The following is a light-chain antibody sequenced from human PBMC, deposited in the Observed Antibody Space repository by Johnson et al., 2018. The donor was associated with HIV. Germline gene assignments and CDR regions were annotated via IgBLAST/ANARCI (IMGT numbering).Light chain of an antibody. J-gene: IGLJ1*01. CDR2: DNN. V-gene: IGLV1-51*01. CDR1: SSNIGNNY. Sequence: QSVLTQPPSVSAAPGQKVTISCSGSSSNIGNNYVSWYQQLPGTAPKLLIYDNNKRPSGIPDRFYGSKSGTSATLGITGLQTGDEADYYCGTWVSSLSAAVCGCGTKVTVL. CDR3: GTWVSSLSAAV.